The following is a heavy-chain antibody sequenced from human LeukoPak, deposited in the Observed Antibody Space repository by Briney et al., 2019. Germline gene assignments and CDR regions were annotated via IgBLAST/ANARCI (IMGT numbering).Heavy chain of an antibody. CDR1: GFTFSSYG. CDR3: AKDIPSSSWYLGY. D-gene: IGHD6-13*01. Sequence: PGGSLRLSCAASGFTFSSYGMHWVRQAPGKGLEWVAFIRYDGSNKYYADSVKGRFTVSRDNSKDTLYLQMNSLRPDDTAVYYCAKDIPSSSWYLGYWGQGTLVTVSS. J-gene: IGHJ4*02. V-gene: IGHV3-30*02. CDR2: IRYDGSNK.